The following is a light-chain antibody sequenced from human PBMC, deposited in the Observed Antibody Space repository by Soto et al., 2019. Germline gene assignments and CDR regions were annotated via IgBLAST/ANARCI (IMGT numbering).Light chain of an antibody. Sequence: QPVLTQPPSASGTPGQSVTISCSGDSSNIGTNTVNWYQQLPGTAPKIHIYSNNQRPSGVPDRFSGSKSGTSASLAISGLQSEDEADYYCSAWDDSLNGVVFGGGTKLTVL. V-gene: IGLV1-44*01. CDR1: SSNIGTNT. J-gene: IGLJ3*02. CDR3: SAWDDSLNGVV. CDR2: SNN.